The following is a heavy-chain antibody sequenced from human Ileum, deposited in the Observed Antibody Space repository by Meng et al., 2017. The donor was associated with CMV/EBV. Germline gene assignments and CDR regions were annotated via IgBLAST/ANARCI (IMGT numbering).Heavy chain of an antibody. Sequence: GESLKISCAASGFTFSSLWMIWVRQAPGKGLEWVANINQDESQKYYLDSVKGRFTISRDNAKNSLFLQISSLRVDDTAVYYCARVAAAGRGMDVWGQGTTVTVSS. CDR3: ARVAAAGRGMDV. D-gene: IGHD6-13*01. CDR2: INQDESQK. V-gene: IGHV3-7*04. CDR1: GFTFSSLW. J-gene: IGHJ6*02.